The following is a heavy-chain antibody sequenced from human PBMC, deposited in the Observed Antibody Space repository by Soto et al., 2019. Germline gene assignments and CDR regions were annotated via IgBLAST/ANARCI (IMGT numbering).Heavy chain of an antibody. CDR3: ARTDCSSTSCYNYYYYGMDV. D-gene: IGHD2-2*01. CDR2: INPGNCDT. J-gene: IGHJ6*02. CDR1: GYSFTKYG. Sequence: QVQLVQSGTEVKKPGASVKVSCKPSGYSFTKYGLHWVRQAPGQRLEGMGWINPGNCDTNYSQKFQGRVTITRDTSATTAYMELSSLRSEDSAVFYCARTDCSSTSCYNYYYYGMDVWGQGTTVTVSS. V-gene: IGHV1-3*01.